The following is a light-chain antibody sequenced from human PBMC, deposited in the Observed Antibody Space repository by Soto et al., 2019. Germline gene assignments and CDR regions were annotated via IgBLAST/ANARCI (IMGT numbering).Light chain of an antibody. V-gene: IGKV3-20*01. CDR3: KQYGSSPFT. Sequence: EIVLTQSPGTLSLSPGERATLSCRASQSVSSSYLAWYQQKPGQTPRLLFYGASSRATVIPDRFSGSGSGTDFTLTISRLEPEDFAVYYCKQYGSSPFTFGPGNQVDIK. J-gene: IGKJ3*01. CDR2: GAS. CDR1: QSVSSSY.